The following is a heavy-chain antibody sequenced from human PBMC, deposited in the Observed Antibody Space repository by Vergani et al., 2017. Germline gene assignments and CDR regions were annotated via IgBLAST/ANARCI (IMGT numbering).Heavy chain of an antibody. CDR1: GFTFSSRW. J-gene: IGHJ3*02. V-gene: IGHV3-74*01. Sequence: EVQLLESGGGLVQPGGSLRLSCEVSGFTFSSRWIHWVRQAPGKGLVWVARITPDGSGSVHADSVKGRFTISRDNSKNTLFLHMNSLRPEDTAVYYCAKVGRSEVAGTFGAFDIWVQGTMVTVSS. CDR2: ITPDGSGS. CDR3: AKVGRSEVAGTFGAFDI. D-gene: IGHD6-19*01.